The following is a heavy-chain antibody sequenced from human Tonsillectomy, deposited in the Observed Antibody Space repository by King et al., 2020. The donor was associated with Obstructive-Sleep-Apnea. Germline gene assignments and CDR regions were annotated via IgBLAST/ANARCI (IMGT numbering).Heavy chain of an antibody. CDR2: ISWNSGTK. CDR1: GFTFDDYA. Sequence: VQLVESGGGLVQPGRSLRLSCAASGFTFDDYAINWVRQVPGKGLEWVSGISWNSGTKGYADSVKGRFTISRDNAKNSVYLQMNTLRPEDTALYYCVRGMEAAVRGYFDYWGQGTQVTVSS. D-gene: IGHD3-3*01. CDR3: VRGMEAAVRGYFDY. V-gene: IGHV3-9*01. J-gene: IGHJ4*02.